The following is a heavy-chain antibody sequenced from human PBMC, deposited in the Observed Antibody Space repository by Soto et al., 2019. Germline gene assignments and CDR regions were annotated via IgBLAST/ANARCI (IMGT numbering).Heavy chain of an antibody. CDR1: GGSISSTSYH. D-gene: IGHD3-16*01. CDR3: ARNYYDGSGLFH. V-gene: IGHV4-39*01. J-gene: IGHJ4*02. CDR2: LDYNGDT. Sequence: SETLSLTCTVSGGSISSTSYHWVWIRQPPGKGLEWIGSLDYNGDTFYNPSLKSRVTISADTSKNQFSLKVNYVTAADTAVYYCARNYYDGSGLFHWGQGTVVTVSS.